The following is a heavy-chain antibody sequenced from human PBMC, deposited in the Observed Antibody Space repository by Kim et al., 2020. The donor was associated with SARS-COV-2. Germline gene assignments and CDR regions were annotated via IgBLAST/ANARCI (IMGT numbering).Heavy chain of an antibody. CDR3: ASSPPYAPYYASS. J-gene: IGHJ4*02. CDR2: INHSGST. D-gene: IGHD2-2*01. Sequence: SETLSLTCAVYGGSFSGYYWSWIRQPPGKGLEWIGEINHSGSTNYNPSLKSRVTISADTSKNQFSLKLSSVTAADTAVYYCASSPPYAPYYASSWGQGTLVTVSS. CDR1: GGSFSGYY. V-gene: IGHV4-34*01.